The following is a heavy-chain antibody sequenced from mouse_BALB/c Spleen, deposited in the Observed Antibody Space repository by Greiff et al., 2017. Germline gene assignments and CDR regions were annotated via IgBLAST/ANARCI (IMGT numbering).Heavy chain of an antibody. Sequence: VQLQQSGPELVKPGASVKISCKASGYSFTGYFMNWVMQSHGKSLEWIGRINPYNGDTFYNQKFKGKATLTVDKSSSTAHMELRSLASEDSAVYYCARTDYGKGYAMDYWGQGTSVTVSS. CDR3: ARTDYGKGYAMDY. CDR2: INPYNGDT. CDR1: GYSFTGYF. D-gene: IGHD2-1*01. V-gene: IGHV1-20*02. J-gene: IGHJ4*01.